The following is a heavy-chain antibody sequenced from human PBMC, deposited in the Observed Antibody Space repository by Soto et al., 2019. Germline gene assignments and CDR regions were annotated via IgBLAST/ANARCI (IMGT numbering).Heavy chain of an antibody. V-gene: IGHV1-69*01. D-gene: IGHD3-22*01. CDR2: IIPIFVTA. J-gene: IGHJ4*02. CDR3: ARGRYYYDSRGYNYFEY. CDR1: GGTFSSYA. Sequence: QVQLVQSGAEVKKPGSSVKVSCKASGGTFSSYAISWVRQAPGQGLEWMGGIIPIFVTANYAQKFQGTVTITAEESTSTAYMELISLRSEDTAVYYCARGRYYYDSRGYNYFEYWGQGTLVTVSS.